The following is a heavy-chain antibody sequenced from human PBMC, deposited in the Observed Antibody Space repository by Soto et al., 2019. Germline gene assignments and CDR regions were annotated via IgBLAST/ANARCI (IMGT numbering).Heavy chain of an antibody. Sequence: PGESLKISCKGSGYYFPSYWIGWVRQMPGKGLEWMGIFYPVDSDTRYSPSFQGQVTISADRSISTAYLQWSSLKPSDTAMYYCARQGNGAEGFDYWGQGTLVTVSS. D-gene: IGHD4-17*01. J-gene: IGHJ4*02. CDR1: GYYFPSYW. CDR2: FYPVDSDT. CDR3: ARQGNGAEGFDY. V-gene: IGHV5-51*01.